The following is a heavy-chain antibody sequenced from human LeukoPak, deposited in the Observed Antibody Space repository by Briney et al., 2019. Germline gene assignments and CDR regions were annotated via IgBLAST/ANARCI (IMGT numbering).Heavy chain of an antibody. CDR1: GYTFTGYY. J-gene: IGHJ4*02. Sequence: ASVKVSCKASGYTFTGYYMHWVRQAPGQGLEWMGWINPNSGGTNYAQKFQGRVTMTRDTSISTAYMELSRLRSDDTAVYYCARDLEYSSSLPATWGQGTLVTVSS. V-gene: IGHV1-2*02. D-gene: IGHD6-6*01. CDR3: ARDLEYSSSLPAT. CDR2: INPNSGGT.